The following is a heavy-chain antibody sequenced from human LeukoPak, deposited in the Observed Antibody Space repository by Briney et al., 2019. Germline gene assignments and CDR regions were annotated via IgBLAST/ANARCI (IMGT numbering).Heavy chain of an antibody. D-gene: IGHD5-24*01. CDR1: GFTFSSYG. CDR3: ARGRWLQLGGDY. J-gene: IGHJ4*02. Sequence: PGGSLRLSCAASGFTFSSYGMHWVRQAPGKGLEWVAIIWHDGSNENYADSVKGRFTISRGNSKNTVYLQMDSLRAEDTAVYYCARGRWLQLGGDYWGQGTLVTVSS. V-gene: IGHV3-33*08. CDR2: IWHDGSNE.